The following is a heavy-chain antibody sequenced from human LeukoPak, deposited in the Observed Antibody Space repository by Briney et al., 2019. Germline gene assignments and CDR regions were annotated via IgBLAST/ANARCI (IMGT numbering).Heavy chain of an antibody. Sequence: GGSLRLSCAASGFTFSSYAMNWVRQARGKGLEWVSAISGSGAGTYYADSVKGRFTISRDNSKNTLYLQMNSLSAEDTAVYYCARDRNYYNYFDYWGQGTQVTVSS. D-gene: IGHD3-10*01. V-gene: IGHV3-23*01. CDR3: ARDRNYYNYFDY. J-gene: IGHJ4*02. CDR2: ISGSGAGT. CDR1: GFTFSSYA.